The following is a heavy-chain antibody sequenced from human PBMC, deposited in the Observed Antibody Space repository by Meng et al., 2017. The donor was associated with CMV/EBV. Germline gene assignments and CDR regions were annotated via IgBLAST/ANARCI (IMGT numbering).Heavy chain of an antibody. V-gene: IGHV4-39*07. CDR1: GGSISSSSYY. D-gene: IGHD3-3*01. Sequence: LEEAAPGLGNPSETLSLTFTVSGGSISSSSYYWGWIRQPPGKGLEWIGSIYYSGSTYYNPSLKSRVTISVDTSKNQFSLKLSSVTAADTAVYYCASRITIFGVVTAFDPWGQGTLVTVSS. J-gene: IGHJ5*02. CDR3: ASRITIFGVVTAFDP. CDR2: IYYSGST.